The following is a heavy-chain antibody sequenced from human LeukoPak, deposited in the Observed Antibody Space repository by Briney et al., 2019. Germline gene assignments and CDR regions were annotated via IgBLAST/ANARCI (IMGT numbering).Heavy chain of an antibody. V-gene: IGHV6-1*01. D-gene: IGHD3-3*01. CDR3: ARGASKYDFWSGYQPNWFDP. CDR1: GDSVSSNSAA. Sequence: SQTLSLTCAISGDSVSSNSAAWNWIRQSPSRGLEWLGRTYYRSKWYNDYAVSVKSRITINPDTSKNQFSLQLNSVTPEDTAVYYCARGASKYDFWSGYQPNWFDPWGQGTLVTVSS. CDR2: TYYRSKWYN. J-gene: IGHJ5*02.